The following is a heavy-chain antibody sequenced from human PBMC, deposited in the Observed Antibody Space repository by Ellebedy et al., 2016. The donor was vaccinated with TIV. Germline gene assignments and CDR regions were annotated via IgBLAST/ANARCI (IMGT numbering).Heavy chain of an antibody. D-gene: IGHD3-10*01. Sequence: ESLKISCAVSGDSFSGYYWSWIRQPPGKGLEWIGEVIHTGSTNYNPSLKSRVTISVDTSKNQFSLNLSSVTAADTAVYYCARVRREALWFAESQYFFDYWGQGTLVTVSS. J-gene: IGHJ4*02. CDR1: GDSFSGYY. CDR3: ARVRREALWFAESQYFFDY. CDR2: VIHTGST. V-gene: IGHV4-34*12.